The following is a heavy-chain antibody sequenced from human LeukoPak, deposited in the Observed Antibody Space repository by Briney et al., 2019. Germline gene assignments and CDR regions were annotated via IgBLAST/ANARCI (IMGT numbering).Heavy chain of an antibody. CDR1: GGSISSYY. J-gene: IGHJ2*01. D-gene: IGHD3-22*01. CDR2: IYYSGST. V-gene: IGHV4-59*01. CDR3: ARRSSGYYYWYFDL. Sequence: PSETLSLTCTVSGGSISSYYWSWIRQPPGKGLEWIGYIYYSGSTNYNPSLKSRVTISVDTSKNQLSLKLSSVTAADTAVYYCARRSSGYYYWYFDLWGRGTLVTVSS.